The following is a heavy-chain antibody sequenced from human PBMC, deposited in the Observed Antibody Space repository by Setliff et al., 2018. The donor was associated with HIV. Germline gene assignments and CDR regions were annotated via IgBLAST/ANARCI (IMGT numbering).Heavy chain of an antibody. CDR3: AREIQNCGANHWYCYMDV. V-gene: IGHV3-13*01. D-gene: IGHD4-17*01. CDR2: IGTIDDT. J-gene: IGHJ6*03. Sequence: PGGSLRLSCAASGFTFDDFGMHWVRQATGKGLEWVSAIGTIDDTYYSDSVKGRFTISRENAKNSLYLQMNSLRAEDTAVYYCAREIQNCGANHWYCYMDVWGKGTTVTVSS. CDR1: GFTFDDFG.